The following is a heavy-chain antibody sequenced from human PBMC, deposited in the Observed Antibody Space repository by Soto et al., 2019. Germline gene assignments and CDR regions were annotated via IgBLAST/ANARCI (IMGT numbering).Heavy chain of an antibody. D-gene: IGHD2-2*01. CDR2: INPNSGGT. J-gene: IGHJ5*01. CDR3: ARSVVVPAATQFNWFDP. Sequence: GASVKLSCKASGYTFTGYYMHWVRQAPGQGLEWMGWINPNSGGTNYAQKFQGWVTMTRDTSISTAYMELSRLRSDDTAVYYCARSVVVPAATQFNWFDPWGQGTLVTVSS. CDR1: GYTFTGYY. V-gene: IGHV1-2*04.